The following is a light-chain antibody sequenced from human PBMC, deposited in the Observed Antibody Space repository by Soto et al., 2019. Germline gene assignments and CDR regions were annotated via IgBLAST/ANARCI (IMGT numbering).Light chain of an antibody. CDR2: GAS. CDR3: QQYGSSPPT. CDR1: QNVRSY. Sequence: EIVMTQSPATLSVSPGGRATLSCRASQNVRSYLAWYQQKPGQAPRLLIYGASNRATGIPDRFSGSGSGTDFTLTINRLEPEDFALYYCQQYGSSPPTFGQGTKVDIK. J-gene: IGKJ1*01. V-gene: IGKV3-20*01.